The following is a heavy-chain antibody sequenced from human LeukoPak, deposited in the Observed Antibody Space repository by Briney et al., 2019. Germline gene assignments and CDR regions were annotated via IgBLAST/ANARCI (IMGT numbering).Heavy chain of an antibody. J-gene: IGHJ4*02. CDR3: ARARRTTVVTPGYFDY. CDR2: IYHSGST. V-gene: IGHV4-38-2*01. Sequence: PSETLSLTCAVSGYSISSGYYWGWIRQPPGKGLEWIGSIYHSGSTYYNPPLKSRVTISVDTSKNQFSLKLSSVTAADTAVYYCARARRTTVVTPGYFDYWGQGTLVTVSS. D-gene: IGHD4-23*01. CDR1: GYSISSGYY.